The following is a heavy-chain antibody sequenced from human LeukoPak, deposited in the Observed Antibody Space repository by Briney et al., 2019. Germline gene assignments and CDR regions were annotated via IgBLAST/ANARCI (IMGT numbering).Heavy chain of an antibody. V-gene: IGHV4-59*08. Sequence: SETLSLTCTVSGGSISSYYWSWIRQPPGKGLEWIGYIYYSGSTDYNPSLKSRVTISVDTSKSQFSLNLSSVTAADTAVYYCARRAASAGYFDYWGQGTLVTVSS. CDR2: IYYSGST. J-gene: IGHJ4*02. CDR1: GGSISSYY. CDR3: ARRAASAGYFDY. D-gene: IGHD6-13*01.